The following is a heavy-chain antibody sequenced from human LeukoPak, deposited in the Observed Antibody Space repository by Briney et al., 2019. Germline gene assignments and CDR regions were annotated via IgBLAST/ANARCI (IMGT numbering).Heavy chain of an antibody. V-gene: IGHV3-66*02. CDR1: GFIVSNNH. J-gene: IGHJ5*02. CDR3: ARESWGPVGP. D-gene: IGHD7-27*01. CDR2: TYTDTSA. Sequence: GGSLRLSCAASGFIVSNNHMSWVRQGPGKGPEWVSLTYTDTSAYYADSVKGRFTISRDNSKNTLNLQMNSLRVEDTAVYYCARESWGPVGPWGQGTLVTVSS.